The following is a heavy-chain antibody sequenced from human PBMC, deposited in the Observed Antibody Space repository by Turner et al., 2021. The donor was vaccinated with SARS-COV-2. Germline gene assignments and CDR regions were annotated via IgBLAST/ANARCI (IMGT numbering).Heavy chain of an antibody. V-gene: IGHV4-59*08. CDR2: IYYSGST. CDR3: ARHQWLRGAFDI. CDR1: GGSIRSYF. Sequence: QVQLQESGPGLVKPSETLSLTCTVSGGSIRSYFWSWIRQPPGKGLEWIGYIYYSGSTNYNPSLKSRVTRSVDTSKNQFSLKLSSVTAADTAVYFCARHQWLRGAFDIWGQGTMVTVSS. D-gene: IGHD5-12*01. J-gene: IGHJ3*02.